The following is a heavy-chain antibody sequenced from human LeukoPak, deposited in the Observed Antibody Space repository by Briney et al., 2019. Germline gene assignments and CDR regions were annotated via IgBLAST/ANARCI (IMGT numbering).Heavy chain of an antibody. D-gene: IGHD4-23*01. J-gene: IGHJ4*02. CDR2: ISGYNGNT. CDR1: GYTSTNYG. CDR3: ARGVYGGTPDY. V-gene: IGHV1-18*01. Sequence: ASVKVSCKASGYTSTNYGINWVRQAPGQGLEWMGWISGYNGNTNYAQKLQGRVTMTTDTSTTTAYMELRSLRSDDTAMYYCARGVYGGTPDYWGQGTMVTVSS.